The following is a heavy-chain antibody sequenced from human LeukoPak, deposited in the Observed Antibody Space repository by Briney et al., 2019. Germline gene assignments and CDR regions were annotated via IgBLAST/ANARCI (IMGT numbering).Heavy chain of an antibody. CDR2: IYTSGST. CDR3: ARTPRGYRYYYYYYMDV. V-gene: IGHV4-4*09. J-gene: IGHJ6*03. CDR1: GGSISSYY. Sequence: PSETLSLTCTVSGGSISSYYWSWIRQPPGKGLEWIGYIYTSGSTNCNPSLKSRVTISVDTSKNQFSLKLSSVTAADTAVYYCARTPRGYRYYYYYYMDVWGKGTTVTVSS. D-gene: IGHD5-18*01.